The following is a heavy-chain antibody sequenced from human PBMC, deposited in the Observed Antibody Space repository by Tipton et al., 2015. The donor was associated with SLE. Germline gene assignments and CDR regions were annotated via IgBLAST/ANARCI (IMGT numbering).Heavy chain of an antibody. CDR2: IWYDGSRI. CDR3: ARDLIWDYYYYYYMDV. J-gene: IGHJ6*03. Sequence: SLRLSCSGSGFTFSDYGMYWVRQAPGKGLEWVAVIWYDGSRIFYADSVKGRFTISRDNSKKTLYLQMNSLRAEDTAVYYCARDLIWDYYYYYYMDVWGKGTTVPVSS. CDR1: GFTFSDYG. D-gene: IGHD1-26*01. V-gene: IGHV3-33*08.